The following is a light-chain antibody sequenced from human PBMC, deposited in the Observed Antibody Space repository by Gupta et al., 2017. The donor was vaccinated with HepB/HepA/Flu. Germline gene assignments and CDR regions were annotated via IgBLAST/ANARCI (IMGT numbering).Light chain of an antibody. CDR2: AAS. J-gene: IGKJ5*01. CDR3: QQSYSIPPIT. Sequence: DIQMTQSPSSLSASVGDRVTLTCRASQSISSYLNWYQHKPGKAPKLLIYAASSLQSGVPSRFSGSGSGTDFTLTISSLQPEDFATYYCQQSYSIPPITFGQGTRLEIK. CDR1: QSISSY. V-gene: IGKV1-39*01.